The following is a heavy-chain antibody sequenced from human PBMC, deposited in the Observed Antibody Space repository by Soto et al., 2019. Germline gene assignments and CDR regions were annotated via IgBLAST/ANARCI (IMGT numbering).Heavy chain of an antibody. CDR2: IYDNGTT. Sequence: EVQLVESGGGLIQPGGSLRLSCAASGLTVSNAYMAWVRQAPGMGLEWVSVIYDNGTTYYADSVKGRFTISRDTSTNTLSLQMDSLRAEDTAVYYCVRPLPSGQNYGLDVWGQGTTVTVSS. D-gene: IGHD3-10*01. CDR3: VRPLPSGQNYGLDV. J-gene: IGHJ6*02. CDR1: GLTVSNAY. V-gene: IGHV3-53*01.